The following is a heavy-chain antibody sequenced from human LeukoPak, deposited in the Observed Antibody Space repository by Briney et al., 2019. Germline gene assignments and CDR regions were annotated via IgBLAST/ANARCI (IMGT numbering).Heavy chain of an antibody. CDR3: ARAISHNYVYYFDS. J-gene: IGHJ4*02. CDR2: INHSGST. V-gene: IGHV4-34*01. Sequence: SETLSLTCAVYGGSFSGYYWSWIRQPPGKGLEWIGEINHSGSTNYNPSLKSRVTISVDTSKNQFSLQLNSVTPEDTAVYYCARAISHNYVYYFDSWGQGALVTVSS. D-gene: IGHD3-10*02. CDR1: GGSFSGYY.